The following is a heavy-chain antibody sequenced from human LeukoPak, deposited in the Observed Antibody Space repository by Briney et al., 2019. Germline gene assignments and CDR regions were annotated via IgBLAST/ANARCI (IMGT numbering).Heavy chain of an antibody. D-gene: IGHD3-22*01. V-gene: IGHV3-23*01. CDR2: ISGSGGST. J-gene: IGHJ5*02. CDR1: GFTFSSYA. CDR3: AKERDYYDSSGYYNGGFDP. Sequence: GXXRLSCXASGFTFSSYAMSWVRQAPGKGLEWVSAISGSGGSTYYADSVKGRFTISRDNSKNTLYLQMNSLRAEDTAVYYCAKERDYYDSSGYYNGGFDPWGQGTLVTVSS.